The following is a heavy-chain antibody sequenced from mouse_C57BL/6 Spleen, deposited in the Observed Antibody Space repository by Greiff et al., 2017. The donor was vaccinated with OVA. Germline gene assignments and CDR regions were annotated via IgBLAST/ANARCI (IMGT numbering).Heavy chain of an antibody. D-gene: IGHD2-2*01. CDR3: ARGGYHAYAMDY. Sequence: VQLQQSGTELVKPGASVKLSCKASGYTFTSYWMHWVKQRPGQGLEWIGNINPSNGGTNYNEKFKSKATLTVDKSSSTAYMQLSSLTSEDSAVYYCARGGYHAYAMDYWGQGTSVTVSS. CDR2: INPSNGGT. J-gene: IGHJ4*01. CDR1: GYTFTSYW. V-gene: IGHV1-53*01.